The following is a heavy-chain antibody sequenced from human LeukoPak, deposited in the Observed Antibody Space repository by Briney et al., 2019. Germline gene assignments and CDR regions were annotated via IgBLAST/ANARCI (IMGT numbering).Heavy chain of an antibody. CDR2: IKQDGSEK. CDR3: ARENTVVVPAAITYYYNGMDV. D-gene: IGHD2-2*02. Sequence: GGSLRLSCITSGFTFSNYGFHWVRQAPGKGLEWVANIKQDGSEKYYVDSVKGRFTISRDNAKNSLYLQMNSLRAEDTAVYYCARENTVVVPAAITYYYNGMDVWGQGTTVTVSS. CDR1: GFTFSNYG. J-gene: IGHJ6*02. V-gene: IGHV3-7*01.